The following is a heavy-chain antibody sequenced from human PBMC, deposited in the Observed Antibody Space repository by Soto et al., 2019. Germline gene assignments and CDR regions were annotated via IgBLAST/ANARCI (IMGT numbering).Heavy chain of an antibody. CDR2: INAGNGNT. CDR1: GYTFTSYA. V-gene: IGHV1-3*01. J-gene: IGHJ6*02. D-gene: IGHD3-10*01. CDR3: ARALGVRGVIRYYYGMDV. Sequence: GASVKVSCKASGYTFTSYAMHWVRQAPGQRLEWMGWINAGNGNTKYSQKFQGRVTITRDTSASTAYMELSSLRSEDTAVYYCARALGVRGVIRYYYGMDVWGQGTTVTVSS.